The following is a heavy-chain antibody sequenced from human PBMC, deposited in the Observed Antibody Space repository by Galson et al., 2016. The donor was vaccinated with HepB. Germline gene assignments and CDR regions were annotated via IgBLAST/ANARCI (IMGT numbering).Heavy chain of an antibody. CDR3: ARTRGPTKAIDY. D-gene: IGHD3-10*01. CDR2: IYWDDEK. V-gene: IGHV2-70*19. Sequence: PALVKPTQTLTLTCNFSGFSLHTDGMCVTWVRQPPGKALEWLARIYWDDEKRYSVSLQTRLTISKDASRNLVVLTMTNMDPKDTGTYYCARTRGPTKAIDYWGQGTLVTVFS. J-gene: IGHJ4*02. CDR1: GFSLHTDGMC.